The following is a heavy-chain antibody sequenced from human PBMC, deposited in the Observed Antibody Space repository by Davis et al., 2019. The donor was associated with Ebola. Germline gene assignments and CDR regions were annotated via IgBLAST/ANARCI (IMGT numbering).Heavy chain of an antibody. D-gene: IGHD2-2*01. CDR1: GYTFTGYY. J-gene: IGHJ2*01. V-gene: IGHV1-2*06. Sequence: AASVKVSCKASGYTFTGYYMHWVRQAPGQGLEWMGRINPNSGGTNYAQKFQGRVTITRDMSTSTAYMELSSLRSEDTAVYYCAADGPRYCSSTSCHAWGFDLWGRGTLVTVSS. CDR3: AADGPRYCSSTSCHAWGFDL. CDR2: INPNSGGT.